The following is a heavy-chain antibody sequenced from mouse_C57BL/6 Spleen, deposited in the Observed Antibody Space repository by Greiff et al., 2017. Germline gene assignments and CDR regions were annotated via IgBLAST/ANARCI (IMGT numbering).Heavy chain of an antibody. CDR2: IHPNSGST. CDR3: AREGDITTIRAMDY. Sequence: VQLQQPGAELVKPGASVKLSCKASGYTFTSYWMHWVKQRPGQGLEWIGMIHPNSGSTNYNEKFKSKATLTVDKSSSTAYMQLSSLTSEDSAVYYCAREGDITTIRAMDYWGQGTSVTVSS. D-gene: IGHD1-1*01. V-gene: IGHV1-64*01. J-gene: IGHJ4*01. CDR1: GYTFTSYW.